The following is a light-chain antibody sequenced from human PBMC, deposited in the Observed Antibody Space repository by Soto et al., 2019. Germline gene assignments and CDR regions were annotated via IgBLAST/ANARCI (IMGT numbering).Light chain of an antibody. V-gene: IGKV1-9*01. CDR3: QQLYSYRLT. CDR1: QGISSY. J-gene: IGKJ4*01. Sequence: DIKLTQSPSFLSASVGDRVTITCRASQGISSYFAWYQQKPGKAPKLLIYAVSTLHSGVPSRFSGSASGTDFTLTISSLQPEDFATYYCQQLYSYRLTFGGGTKVEIK. CDR2: AVS.